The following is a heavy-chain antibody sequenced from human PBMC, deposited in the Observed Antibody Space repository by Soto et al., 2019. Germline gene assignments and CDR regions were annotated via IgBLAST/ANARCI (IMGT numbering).Heavy chain of an antibody. D-gene: IGHD3-3*01. CDR1: GFTFSSYT. V-gene: IGHV3-23*01. CDR3: AKGGGFLEWLSYS. Sequence: XGSLRLTCAASGFTFSSYTMSWVRQAPGKGLEWVSAISGSGGSTYYADSVKGRFTISRDNSKNTLYLQMNSLRAEDTAVYYCAKGGGFLEWLSYSWGQGTLVTVSS. J-gene: IGHJ4*02. CDR2: ISGSGGST.